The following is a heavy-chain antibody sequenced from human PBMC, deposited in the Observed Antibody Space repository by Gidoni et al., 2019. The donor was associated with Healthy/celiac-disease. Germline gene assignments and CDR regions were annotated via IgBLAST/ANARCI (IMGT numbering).Heavy chain of an antibody. V-gene: IGHV3-23*01. Sequence: EVQLLESGGGLVQPGGSLRLSCAASGFTFSSYAMSWVRQAPGKGLGGFSAIRGMGGSTYYADSVKGRFTISRDNSKTTLYLQMTSLRAEDTAVYYCAKDPLVVPAATEYGMDVWGQGTTVTVSS. CDR2: IRGMGGST. CDR3: AKDPLVVPAATEYGMDV. J-gene: IGHJ6*02. CDR1: GFTFSSYA. D-gene: IGHD2-2*01.